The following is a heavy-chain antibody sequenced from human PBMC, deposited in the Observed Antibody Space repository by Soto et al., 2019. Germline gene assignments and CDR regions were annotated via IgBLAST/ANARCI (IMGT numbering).Heavy chain of an antibody. CDR3: AGRSGSSDY. CDR2: ISYDEIDK. CDR1: GFSFSNNG. J-gene: IGHJ4*02. D-gene: IGHD3-10*01. Sequence: PVGSLRLSCAASGFSFSNNGMHWVRQAPGKGLEWVAIISYDEIDKYFADAVKGRFTISRDNSKNTLYLQMDSLRAEDTAVYYCAGRSGSSDYWGRGTLVTVSS. V-gene: IGHV3-30*03.